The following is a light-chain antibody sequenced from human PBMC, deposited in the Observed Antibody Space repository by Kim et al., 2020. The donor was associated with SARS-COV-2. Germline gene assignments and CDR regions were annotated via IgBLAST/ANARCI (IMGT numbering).Light chain of an antibody. CDR2: NTN. J-gene: IGLJ3*02. CDR1: TGSVSTSDF. V-gene: IGLV8-61*01. CDR3: VLYMGSGTWV. Sequence: GGTVALTGGLSTGSVSTSDFHSWYQQTPGQAPRTLIYNTNTRSSGVPDRFSGSILGNKAALTIAGAQADDESDYYCVLYMGSGTWVFGGGTQLTVL.